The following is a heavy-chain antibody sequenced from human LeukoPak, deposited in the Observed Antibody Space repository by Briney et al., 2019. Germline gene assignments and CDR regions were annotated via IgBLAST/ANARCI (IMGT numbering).Heavy chain of an antibody. CDR3: ARDSWQGFDY. V-gene: IGHV3-33*01. J-gene: IGHJ4*02. Sequence: GGSLRLSCAASGFTFTSYDMHWVRQAPGKGLEWVALIWYDGSNTYYADSVRGRFTISRDNSKNTLYLQMNSLRAEDTAVYYCARDSWQGFDYWGQGTLVTVSS. CDR1: GFTFTSYD. CDR2: IWYDGSNT.